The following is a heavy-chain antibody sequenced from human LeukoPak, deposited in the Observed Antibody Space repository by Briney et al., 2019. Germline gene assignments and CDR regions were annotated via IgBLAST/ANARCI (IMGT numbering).Heavy chain of an antibody. CDR2: MNPNSGNT. D-gene: IGHD6-13*01. CDR1: GYTFTSYD. Sequence: ASVKVSCKASGYTFTSYDINWVRQATGQGLEWMGWMNPNSGNTGYAQKFQGRVTMTRNTSISTAYMELSSLRAEDTALYHCARAPGIAAAAWFDPWGQGTLVTVSS. J-gene: IGHJ5*02. V-gene: IGHV1-8*01. CDR3: ARAPGIAAAAWFDP.